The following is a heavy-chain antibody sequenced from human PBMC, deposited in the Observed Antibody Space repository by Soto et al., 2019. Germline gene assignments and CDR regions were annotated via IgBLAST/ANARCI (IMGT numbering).Heavy chain of an antibody. V-gene: IGHV3-23*01. CDR1: GFTFSSYA. CDR2: ISVSGDST. D-gene: IGHD2-21*02. Sequence: EVQLLESGGGLVQPGGSLRLSCAASGFTFSSYAMSWVRQAPGKGLEWVSGISVSGDSTYYEGSVKSRFTISRDNSKSTLYLQMNSLRAEDTAVYYCAKIFRYGDPEYWGQGALVTVSS. CDR3: AKIFRYGDPEY. J-gene: IGHJ4*02.